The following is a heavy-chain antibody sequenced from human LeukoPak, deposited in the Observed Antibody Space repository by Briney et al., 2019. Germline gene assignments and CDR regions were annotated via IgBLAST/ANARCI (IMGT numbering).Heavy chain of an antibody. V-gene: IGHV1-8*01. J-gene: IGHJ5*02. D-gene: IGHD3-3*01. Sequence: GASVKVSCKASGYTFTSYDINWVRQATGQGLEWMGWMNPNSGNTGYAQKLQGRVTMTRNTSISTAYMELSSLRSEDTAVYYCARAGMRITIFGVPNNWFDPWGQGTLVTVSS. CDR3: ARAGMRITIFGVPNNWFDP. CDR2: MNPNSGNT. CDR1: GYTFTSYD.